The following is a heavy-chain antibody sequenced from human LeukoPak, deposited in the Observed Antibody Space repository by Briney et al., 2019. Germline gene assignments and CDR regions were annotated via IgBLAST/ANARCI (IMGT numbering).Heavy chain of an antibody. CDR1: AYTFTGYY. D-gene: IGHD6-19*01. Sequence: GASVTVSCKASAYTFTGYYMHWVRQAPGQGLEWMGWINPDSGGTNYAQKFRGRVTMTRDTSISTAYMEVSRLRSDDTAVYYCAREGSGWYGNFDYWGQGTLVTVSS. V-gene: IGHV1-2*02. J-gene: IGHJ4*02. CDR2: INPDSGGT. CDR3: AREGSGWYGNFDY.